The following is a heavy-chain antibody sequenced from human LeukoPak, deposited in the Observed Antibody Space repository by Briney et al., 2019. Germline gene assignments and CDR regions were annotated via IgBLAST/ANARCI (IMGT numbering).Heavy chain of an antibody. CDR3: ARSDYGDAYYFDY. Sequence: SETLSLTCTVSGCSISSGDYYWSWIRQPPGKGLEWIGYIYYSGSTYYHPSLKSRLTISVDTSKNQFSLKLSSVTAADTALYYCARSDYGDAYYFDYWGQGTLVTVSS. CDR2: IYYSGST. CDR1: GCSISSGDYY. J-gene: IGHJ4*02. D-gene: IGHD4-17*01. V-gene: IGHV4-30-4*01.